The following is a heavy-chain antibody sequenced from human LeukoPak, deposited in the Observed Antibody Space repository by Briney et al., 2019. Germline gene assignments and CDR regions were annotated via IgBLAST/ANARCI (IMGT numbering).Heavy chain of an antibody. J-gene: IGHJ4*02. V-gene: IGHV5-51*01. CDR2: IYPGDSDT. CDR3: ARDGGYSGYDGGGFDY. D-gene: IGHD5-12*01. Sequence: GESLKISCKGSGYSFTSYWIGWVRQMPGKGLEWMGIIYPGDSDTRYSPSFQGQVTISADRSISTAYLQWSSLKASDTAMYYCARDGGYSGYDGGGFDYWGQGTLVTVSS. CDR1: GYSFTSYW.